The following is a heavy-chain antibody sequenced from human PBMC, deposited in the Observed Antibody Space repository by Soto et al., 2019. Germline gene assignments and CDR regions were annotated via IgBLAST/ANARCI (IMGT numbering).Heavy chain of an antibody. CDR3: ARAIYPPAFDI. CDR2: IYSGGST. Sequence: PGGSLRLSCAASGFTVSSNYMSWVPQAPGKGLEWVSVIYSGGSTYDADSVKGRFTISRHNSKNTLYLQMNSRRAEDTAVYYCARAIYPPAFDIWGQGTMVTVSS. J-gene: IGHJ3*02. V-gene: IGHV3-53*04. D-gene: IGHD2-21*01. CDR1: GFTVSSNY.